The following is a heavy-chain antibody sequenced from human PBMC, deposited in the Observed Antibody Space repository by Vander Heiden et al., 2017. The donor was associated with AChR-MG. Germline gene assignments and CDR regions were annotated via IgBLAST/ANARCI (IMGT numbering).Heavy chain of an antibody. CDR2: ISYDGSNK. J-gene: IGHJ4*02. CDR3: AKDQSSGPLDY. Sequence: QVQLVESGGGVVQPGRSLRLSCAASGFTFSSYGMHWVRQAPGKGLEWVAVISYDGSNKYYADSVKGRFTISRDNSKNTLYLQMNSLRAEDTAVYYCAKDQSSGPLDYWGQGTLVTVSS. CDR1: GFTFSSYG. V-gene: IGHV3-30*18. D-gene: IGHD6-19*01.